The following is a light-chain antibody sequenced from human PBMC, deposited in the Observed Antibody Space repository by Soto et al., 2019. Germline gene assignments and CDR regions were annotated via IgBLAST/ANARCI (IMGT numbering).Light chain of an antibody. CDR2: DAS. Sequence: EIVLTQSPDTLSLSPGQRATLSCRASQSVRSDYFAWYQQKPGQAPRLLIYDASNRATGIPARFSGSGSGTDFTLTISYLEPEDFAVFYCQQRSNWPPTFGQGTKVDIK. CDR1: QSVRSDY. J-gene: IGKJ1*01. CDR3: QQRSNWPPT. V-gene: IGKV3-11*01.